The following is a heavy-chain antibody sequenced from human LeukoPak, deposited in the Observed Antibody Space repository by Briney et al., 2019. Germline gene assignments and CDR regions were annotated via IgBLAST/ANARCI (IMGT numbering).Heavy chain of an antibody. CDR2: IYYSGST. J-gene: IGHJ4*02. CDR3: ARSIAPAGDFDY. Sequence: PSETLSLTCTVSGGSISSGGYYWSWIRQPPGKGLEWIGYIYYSGSTNYNPSLKSRVTISVDTSKNQFSLKLSSVTAADTAVYYCARSIAPAGDFDYWGQGTLVTVSS. CDR1: GGSISSGGYY. D-gene: IGHD6-13*01. V-gene: IGHV4-61*08.